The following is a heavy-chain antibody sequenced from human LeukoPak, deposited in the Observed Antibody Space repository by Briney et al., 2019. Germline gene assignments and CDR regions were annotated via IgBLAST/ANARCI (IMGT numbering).Heavy chain of an antibody. CDR3: ARHYYDRTGHYGDYIDY. CDR2: INSDGSTT. CDR1: GFTFSSYW. Sequence: PGGSLRLSCAASGFTFSSYWMHWVRQAPGKGLVWVSRINSDGSTTSYADSVKGRFTISRDNAKNTLFLQMNSLRAEDTAVYFCARHYYDRTGHYGDYIDYWGQGTLVTVSS. V-gene: IGHV3-74*01. D-gene: IGHD3-22*01. J-gene: IGHJ4*02.